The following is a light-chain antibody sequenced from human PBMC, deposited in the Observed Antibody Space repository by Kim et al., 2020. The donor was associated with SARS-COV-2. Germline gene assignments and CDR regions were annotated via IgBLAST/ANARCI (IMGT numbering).Light chain of an antibody. J-gene: IGLJ1*01. CDR3: SSHTTSSTYV. Sequence: GQSFTISCPGTSSDVGYYGSVSWYQQHPGKAPKLIMYDVRERASGVSNRFSGSQSGNTASLTISGLRTDDEADYYCSSHTTSSTYVFGSGTQLTVL. CDR2: DVR. V-gene: IGLV2-14*04. CDR1: SSDVGYYGS.